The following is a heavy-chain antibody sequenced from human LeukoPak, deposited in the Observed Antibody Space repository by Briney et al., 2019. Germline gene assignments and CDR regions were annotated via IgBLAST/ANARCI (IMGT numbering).Heavy chain of an antibody. Sequence: SQTLSLTCAISGDTVSSNSAAWSWIRQSPSRGLEWLGRTYYRSTCYNDYAVSVKSPITINPNTSRNQFSLQLNSVTPEDTAVYYCAKGGGSLDYWGQGTLVTVS. J-gene: IGHJ4*02. CDR2: TYYRSTCYN. CDR3: AKGGGSLDY. D-gene: IGHD3-16*01. V-gene: IGHV6-1*01. CDR1: GDTVSSNSAA.